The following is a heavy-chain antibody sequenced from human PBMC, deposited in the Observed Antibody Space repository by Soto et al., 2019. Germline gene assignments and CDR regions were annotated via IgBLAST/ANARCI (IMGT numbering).Heavy chain of an antibody. CDR3: AGAPHSAYFDF. V-gene: IGHV4-59*01. J-gene: IGHJ4*02. CDR1: SGSISTYY. Sequence: SETLSLTCTVSSGSISTYYWSWIRQPPGKGLEWIGYIYYTGSTNYNPSLTTRVAISMDTSKNQFALNLSSVTAADTAVYFCAGAPHSAYFDFWGLGILVTVSS. CDR2: IYYTGST.